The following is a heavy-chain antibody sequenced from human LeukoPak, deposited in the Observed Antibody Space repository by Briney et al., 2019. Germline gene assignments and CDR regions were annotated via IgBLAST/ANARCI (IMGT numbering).Heavy chain of an antibody. CDR3: ARTWDSSGYYYGYYFDY. CDR2: INRSGST. CDR1: GESFSGYY. V-gene: IGHV4-34*01. Sequence: KSSETLSLTCAVYGESFSGYYWSWIRQPPGKGLEWIGEINRSGSTNYNPSLKSRVTISVDRSKNQFSLKLSSVTAADTAVYYCARTWDSSGYYYGYYFDYWGQGTLVTVSS. D-gene: IGHD3-22*01. J-gene: IGHJ4*02.